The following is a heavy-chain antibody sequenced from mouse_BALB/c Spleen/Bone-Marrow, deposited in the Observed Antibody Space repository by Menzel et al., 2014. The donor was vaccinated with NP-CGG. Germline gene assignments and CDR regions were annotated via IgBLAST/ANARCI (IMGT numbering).Heavy chain of an antibody. D-gene: IGHD2-14*01. CDR2: ISSGSSTI. V-gene: IGHV5-17*02. CDR3: ARDVPLYDVGYFDY. Sequence: EVKLMESGGGLVQPGGSRKLSCAASGFTFGSFGMHWVRQAPEKGLEWVAYISSGSSTIYYADTVKGRFTISRDNPKNTLFLQMTSLRSEDTAMYYCARDVPLYDVGYFDYWGQGTTLTVSS. J-gene: IGHJ2*01. CDR1: GFTFGSFG.